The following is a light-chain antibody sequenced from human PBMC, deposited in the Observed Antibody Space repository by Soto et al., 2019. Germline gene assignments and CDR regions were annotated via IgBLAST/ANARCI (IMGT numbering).Light chain of an antibody. Sequence: EIVLTQSPGTLSLSPGERATLSCRASQSLSNNYLAWYQQKPGQAPRLIIYDASNRATGIPARFSGSGCGTDFTLTISSLDPEDFAVYYCQQRGNRPPWTFRQGTKVDIK. CDR1: QSLSNNY. J-gene: IGKJ1*01. CDR2: DAS. V-gene: IGKV3D-20*02. CDR3: QQRGNRPPWT.